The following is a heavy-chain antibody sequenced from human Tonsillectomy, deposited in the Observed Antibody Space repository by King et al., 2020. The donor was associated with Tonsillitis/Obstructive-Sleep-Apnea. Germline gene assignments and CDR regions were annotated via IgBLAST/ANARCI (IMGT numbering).Heavy chain of an antibody. CDR2: IDPSDSYV. J-gene: IGHJ6*02. V-gene: IGHV5-10-1*03. Sequence: QLVQSGAEVKKPGESLRISCQGSGYSFSNYWISWVRQMPGKGLEWMGRIDPSDSYVNYNPSFQGHVSISVDKSIYTAYLQWSSLKASDTAIYYCARHVDTAMESDSIYGMEVWGQGTTVTVSS. CDR1: GYSFSNYW. D-gene: IGHD5-18*01. CDR3: ARHVDTAMESDSIYGMEV.